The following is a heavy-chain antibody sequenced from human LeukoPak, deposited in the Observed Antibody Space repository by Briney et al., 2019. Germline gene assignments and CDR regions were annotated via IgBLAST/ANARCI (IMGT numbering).Heavy chain of an antibody. Sequence: SVKVSCKASGDTFSNHPISWVRQAPGQGLEWMGGIIPSFRTTNYAQKFQGRVTISTDKSTSTAYMELSTLRSDDTAVYYCARGRSMAVLNYFDYWGQGTLVTVSS. CDR1: GDTFSNHP. J-gene: IGHJ4*02. CDR2: IIPSFRTT. CDR3: ARGRSMAVLNYFDY. D-gene: IGHD6-6*01. V-gene: IGHV1-69*05.